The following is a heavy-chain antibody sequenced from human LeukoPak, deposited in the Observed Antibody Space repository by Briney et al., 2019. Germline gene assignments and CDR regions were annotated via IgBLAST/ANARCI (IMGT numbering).Heavy chain of an antibody. J-gene: IGHJ4*02. CDR2: IDGSGDKT. CDR3: AKVQFNWGPIDY. Sequence: GGSLRLSCAAFGFTFSNFAIRWVRQVPGKGLEWVSSIDGSGDKTHYPDSVRGRLTVSRDNSKNTLYLQMNSLRVEDTATYFCAKVQFNWGPIDYWGQGTPVIVSS. V-gene: IGHV3-23*01. D-gene: IGHD7-27*01. CDR1: GFTFSNFA.